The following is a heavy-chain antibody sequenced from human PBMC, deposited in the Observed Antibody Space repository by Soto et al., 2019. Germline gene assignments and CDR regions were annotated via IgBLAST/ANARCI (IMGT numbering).Heavy chain of an antibody. V-gene: IGHV1-3*01. CDR2: INAGNGNT. CDR1: GYTFTSYA. J-gene: IGHJ4*02. D-gene: IGHD2-2*02. CDR3: AREGRDIVVVPAALHFDY. Sequence: QVQLVQSGAEVKKPGASVKVSCKASGYTFTSYAMHWVRQAPGQRLDWMGWINAGNGNTKYSQKFQGRVTITRDTSASTAYMELSSLRSEDTAVYYCAREGRDIVVVPAALHFDYWGQGTLVTVSS.